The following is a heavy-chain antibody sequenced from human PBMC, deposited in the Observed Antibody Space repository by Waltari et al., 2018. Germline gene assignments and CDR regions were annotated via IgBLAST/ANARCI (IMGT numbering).Heavy chain of an antibody. V-gene: IGHV1-2*02. J-gene: IGHJ5*02. Sequence: QVQLVQSGAEVKKPGASVKVSCKASGYTFTGFYVHWVRQAPGQGLEWMGWINPNSGDTNYAQKFQGRVTMTRDTSISTGYMELSSLKSDDTAVYYCASVVTAPSAPDPWGQGTLVTVSS. CDR2: INPNSGDT. CDR3: ASVVTAPSAPDP. CDR1: GYTFTGFY.